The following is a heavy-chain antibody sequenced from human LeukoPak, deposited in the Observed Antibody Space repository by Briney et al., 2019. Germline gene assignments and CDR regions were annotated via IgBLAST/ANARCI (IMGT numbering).Heavy chain of an antibody. CDR3: ARDLSTVTTFGAFDI. CDR1: GGSISSSSYY. Sequence: PSETLSLTCTVSGGSISSSSYYWGWIRQPPGKGLEWIGSIYYSGSTYYNPSLKSRVTISVDTSKNQFSLKLSSVTAADTAVYYCARDLSTVTTFGAFDIWGQGTMVTVSS. D-gene: IGHD4-17*01. V-gene: IGHV4-39*07. CDR2: IYYSGST. J-gene: IGHJ3*02.